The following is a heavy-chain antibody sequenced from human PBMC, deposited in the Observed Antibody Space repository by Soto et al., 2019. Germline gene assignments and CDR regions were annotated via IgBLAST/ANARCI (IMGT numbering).Heavy chain of an antibody. CDR1: GGSISSGDYY. Sequence: ASETLSLTCTVSGGSISSGDYYWSWIRQPPGKGLEWIGYIYYSGSTYYNPSLKSRVTISVDTSKNQFSLKLSSVTAADTAVYYCARGYDFWSGYPPWGQGTLVTVS. D-gene: IGHD3-3*01. CDR2: IYYSGST. CDR3: ARGYDFWSGYPP. V-gene: IGHV4-30-4*01. J-gene: IGHJ5*02.